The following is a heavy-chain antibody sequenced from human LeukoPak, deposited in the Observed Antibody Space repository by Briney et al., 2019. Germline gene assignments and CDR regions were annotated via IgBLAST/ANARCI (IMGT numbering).Heavy chain of an antibody. Sequence: SLRLSCAASGFTFYDYAMHWVRQAPGRGVEWVSGISWNSGSIGYADSVKGRFTISRDNAKNSLYLQMNSLRAEDTALSYCPKGGDYGDPTGHDAFDIWGQGTMVTVSS. D-gene: IGHD4-17*01. CDR2: ISWNSGSI. J-gene: IGHJ3*02. CDR3: PKGGDYGDPTGHDAFDI. V-gene: IGHV3-9*01. CDR1: GFTFYDYA.